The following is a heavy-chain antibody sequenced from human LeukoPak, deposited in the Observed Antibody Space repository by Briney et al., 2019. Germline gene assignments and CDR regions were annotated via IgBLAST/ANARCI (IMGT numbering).Heavy chain of an antibody. V-gene: IGHV3-23*01. D-gene: IGHD1-26*01. Sequence: SGGSLRLPCAASGFTFSSYAMGWVRQAPGSGLEWVSVISGGSGSIYYADSVKGRFTISRDNSKNTLYLQMNSLRAEDTAVHYCAKVGGAGSHYIIDYWGQGTLVAVSS. CDR2: ISGGSGSI. CDR1: GFTFSSYA. J-gene: IGHJ4*02. CDR3: AKVGGAGSHYIIDY.